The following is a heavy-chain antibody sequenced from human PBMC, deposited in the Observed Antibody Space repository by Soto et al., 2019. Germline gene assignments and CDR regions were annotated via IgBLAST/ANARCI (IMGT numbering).Heavy chain of an antibody. J-gene: IGHJ4*02. CDR3: ARDKYSNGWHPFDY. CDR2: ISNSGSFI. D-gene: IGHD6-19*01. Sequence: GGSLRLSCAASGFSFSDHYMSWIRQAPGKGLEWISYISNSGSFIYYADSVKGRFTISRDNAKNSLSLQMTSLRADDTAVYYCARDKYSNGWHPFDYWGQGTLVTVSS. CDR1: GFSFSDHY. V-gene: IGHV3-11*01.